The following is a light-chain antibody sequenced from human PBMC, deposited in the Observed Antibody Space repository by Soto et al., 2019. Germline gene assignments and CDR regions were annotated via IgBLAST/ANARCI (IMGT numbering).Light chain of an antibody. CDR2: GAS. CDR1: QSVTSNY. V-gene: IGKV3-20*01. CDR3: QQYGSSPLT. Sequence: EILLTQSPGTLSLSPGARATLSCRASQSVTSNYLAWYQQKPGQAPRLLIYGASSRATVIPDRFSGIRSGTDFTLTSSRLEPEDFAVYYCQQYGSSPLTFGGGAKVEIK. J-gene: IGKJ4*01.